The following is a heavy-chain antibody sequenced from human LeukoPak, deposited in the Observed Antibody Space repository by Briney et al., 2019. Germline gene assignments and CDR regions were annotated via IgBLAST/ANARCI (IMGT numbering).Heavy chain of an antibody. J-gene: IGHJ4*02. CDR3: ARSVDIVATINY. V-gene: IGHV4-59*12. CDR1: GGSISSYY. Sequence: SETLSLTCTVSGGSISSYYWSWVRQPPGKGLEWIGYIYYSGSTNYNPSLKSRVTISVDTSKNQFSLKLSSVTAADTAVYYCARSVDIVATINYWGQGTLVTVSS. CDR2: IYYSGST. D-gene: IGHD5-12*01.